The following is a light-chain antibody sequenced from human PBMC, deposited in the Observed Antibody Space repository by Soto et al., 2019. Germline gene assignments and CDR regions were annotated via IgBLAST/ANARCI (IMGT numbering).Light chain of an antibody. CDR1: SSDVGSYNL. CDR3: CSYAGTSTSLYV. Sequence: SALPQPASVSGSPGQSITLSCPGTSSDVGSYNLVSWYQQHPGKAPKLMIYEGSKRPSGVSNRFSGSKSGNTASLTISGLQAEDEADYYCCSYAGTSTSLYVFGTGTKVTVL. CDR2: EGS. V-gene: IGLV2-23*01. J-gene: IGLJ1*01.